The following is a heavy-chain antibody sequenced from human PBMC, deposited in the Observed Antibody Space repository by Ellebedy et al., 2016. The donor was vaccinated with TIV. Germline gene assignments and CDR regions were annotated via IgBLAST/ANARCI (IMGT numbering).Heavy chain of an antibody. D-gene: IGHD3-22*01. CDR2: INHSGST. CDR3: ASEGSYFYDRHGSFAY. J-gene: IGHJ4*02. V-gene: IGHV4-34*01. Sequence: MPSETLSLTCAVYGGSFSGYYWTWIRQPPGKGLEWIGDINHSGSTNYNPSLKSRVTISVDTSQNQFSLKLSSVTAADTAVYYCASEGSYFYDRHGSFAYWGQGTLVTVSS. CDR1: GGSFSGYY.